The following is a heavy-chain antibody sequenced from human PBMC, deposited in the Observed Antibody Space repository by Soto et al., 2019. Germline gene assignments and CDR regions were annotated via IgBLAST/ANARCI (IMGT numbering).Heavy chain of an antibody. J-gene: IGHJ5*02. CDR3: ARDPALNSSSWSRLLNWFDP. V-gene: IGHV3-33*01. Sequence: GGSLRLSCAASGFTFSSYGMHWVRQAPGKGLEWVAVIWYDGSNKYYADSVKGRFTISRDNSKNTLYLQMNSLRAEDTAVYYCARDPALNSSSWSRLLNWFDPWGQGTLVTVSS. CDR1: GFTFSSYG. CDR2: IWYDGSNK. D-gene: IGHD6-13*01.